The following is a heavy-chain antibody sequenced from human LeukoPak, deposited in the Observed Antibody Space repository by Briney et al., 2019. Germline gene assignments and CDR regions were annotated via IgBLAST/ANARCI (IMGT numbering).Heavy chain of an antibody. CDR1: GFTVSSNH. CDR3: ASRRCSGCPSHYFDY. J-gene: IGHJ4*02. Sequence: GGSLRLSCAASGFTVSSNHMSWVRQAPGKGLEWVSVVYSGGDTYYADSVKDRFTISRDNSKNTLYLQMNSLRAEDTAVYYCASRRCSGCPSHYFDYWGQGTLVTVSS. CDR2: VYSGGDT. V-gene: IGHV3-66*01. D-gene: IGHD2-15*01.